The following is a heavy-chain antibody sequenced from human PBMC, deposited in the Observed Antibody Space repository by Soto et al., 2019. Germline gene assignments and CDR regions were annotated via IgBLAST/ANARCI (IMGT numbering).Heavy chain of an antibody. CDR3: ARHYCSGGNCYYFDY. D-gene: IGHD2-15*01. CDR2: IYNSGSI. CDR1: GGSISSYY. V-gene: IGHV4-59*08. Sequence: EXLSXTXTVSGGSISSYYWSWIRQPPGKGLQWIGYIYNSGSINYNPSLKSRVTISVDTSKNHFSLKLTSVTAADTAVYYCARHYCSGGNCYYFDYWGXGTLVTVSS. J-gene: IGHJ4*01.